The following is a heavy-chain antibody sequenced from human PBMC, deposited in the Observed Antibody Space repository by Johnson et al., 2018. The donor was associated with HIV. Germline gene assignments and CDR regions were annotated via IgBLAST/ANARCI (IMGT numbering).Heavy chain of an antibody. CDR2: IYSGGNT. D-gene: IGHD6-6*01. CDR3: AAIAARPLDAFDI. CDR1: GFTVSSNY. V-gene: IGHV3-66*01. Sequence: VQLVESGGGLVQPGGSLRLSCAASGFTVSSNYMSWVRQAPGKGLEWVSVIYSGGNTYYADSVKGRFTISRDNSKNTLYLQMNSLRAEDTAVYYCAAIAARPLDAFDIWGQGTMVTVSS. J-gene: IGHJ3*02.